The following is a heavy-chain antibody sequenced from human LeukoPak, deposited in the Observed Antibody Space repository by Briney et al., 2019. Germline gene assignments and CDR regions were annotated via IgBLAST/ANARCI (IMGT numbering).Heavy chain of an antibody. D-gene: IGHD1-1*01. J-gene: IGHJ3*02. CDR2: ISYDGSNK. V-gene: IGHV3-30*03. CDR1: GFTFSSYG. CDR3: ARDVSTTGTTDSFRDDRPTQEFDI. Sequence: GGSLRLSCAASGFTFSSYGMHWVRQAPGKGLEWVAVISYDGSNKYYADSVKGRFTISRDNSKNTLYLQMNSLRAEDTAVYYCARDVSTTGTTDSFRDDRPTQEFDIWGQGTMVTVSS.